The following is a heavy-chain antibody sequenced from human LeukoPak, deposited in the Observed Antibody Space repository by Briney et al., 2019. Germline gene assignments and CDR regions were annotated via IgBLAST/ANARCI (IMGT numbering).Heavy chain of an antibody. Sequence: ASVKVSCKASGGTFSSYAISWVRQAPGQGLEWMGGIIPIFGTANYAQKFQGRVTITADKSTSTAYMELSSLRSEDTAVYYCARDYYDSSGYYSYYFDYWGQGTLVTVSS. CDR3: ARDYYDSSGYYSYYFDY. J-gene: IGHJ4*02. CDR1: GGTFSSYA. CDR2: IIPIFGTA. D-gene: IGHD3-22*01. V-gene: IGHV1-69*06.